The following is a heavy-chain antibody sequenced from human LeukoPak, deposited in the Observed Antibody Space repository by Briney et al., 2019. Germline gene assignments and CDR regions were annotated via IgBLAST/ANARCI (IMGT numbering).Heavy chain of an antibody. V-gene: IGHV1-58*01. Sequence: ASVTVSCKASGFTFTSSAVQWVRQARGQRLEWIGWIVVGSGNTNYAQKFQERVTITRDMSTSTAYMELSSLRSEDTAVYYCAAPMYSSSWYGYPDDYYYGMDVWGQGTTVTVSS. CDR2: IVVGSGNT. D-gene: IGHD6-13*01. CDR3: AAPMYSSSWYGYPDDYYYGMDV. J-gene: IGHJ6*02. CDR1: GFTFTSSA.